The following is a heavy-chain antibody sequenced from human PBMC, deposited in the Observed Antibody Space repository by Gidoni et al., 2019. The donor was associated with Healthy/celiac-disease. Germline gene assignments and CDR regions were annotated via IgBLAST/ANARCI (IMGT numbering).Heavy chain of an antibody. CDR2: INWNGGST. Sequence: EVQLVESGGGVVRPGGSLRLPWSASGLTFDDYGMSWVRRAPGNGLEWVSGINWNGGSTGYSDSVKGRFTISRDNAKNSLYLQMNSLRAEDTALYYCARGQRGWELPSLSDYWGQGTLVTVSS. V-gene: IGHV3-20*04. CDR1: GLTFDDYG. J-gene: IGHJ4*02. D-gene: IGHD1-26*01. CDR3: ARGQRGWELPSLSDY.